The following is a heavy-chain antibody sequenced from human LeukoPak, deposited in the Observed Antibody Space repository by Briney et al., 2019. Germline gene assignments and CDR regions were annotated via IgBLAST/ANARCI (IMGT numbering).Heavy chain of an antibody. CDR2: FSFDGSSK. J-gene: IGHJ4*02. CDR3: ARDRGFGGYGQAFDY. CDR1: GFTFSSYA. V-gene: IGHV3-30*04. D-gene: IGHD5-12*01. Sequence: QPGGSLRLSCAASGFTFSSYAMYWVRQAPGKGLEWVAVFSFDGSSKYYAESVKGRFTVSRDNSQNTLYLQMSSLRTEDTAVYYCARDRGFGGYGQAFDYWGQGTLVTVSS.